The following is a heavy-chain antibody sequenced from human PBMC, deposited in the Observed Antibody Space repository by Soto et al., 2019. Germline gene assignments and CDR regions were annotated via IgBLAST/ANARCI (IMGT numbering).Heavy chain of an antibody. CDR3: ARDLGGPDY. CDR2: LSSDGFGA. Sequence: PGGSLRFSCAASGFSLSPYWMHWVRQVPGRGLGWVARLSSDGFGAAYADSVKGRFFISRDIARNTLSLQMSSLRADDTAVYYCARDLGGPDYWGRGTSVTVS. CDR1: GFSLSPYW. V-gene: IGHV3-74*03. J-gene: IGHJ4*02. D-gene: IGHD3-16*01.